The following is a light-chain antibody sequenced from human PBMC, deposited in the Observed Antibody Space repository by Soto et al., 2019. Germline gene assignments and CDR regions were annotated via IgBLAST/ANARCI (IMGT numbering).Light chain of an antibody. CDR1: QSVSRN. J-gene: IGKJ1*01. V-gene: IGKV3-15*01. Sequence: EIVMTQSPATLSVSPGERATLSCRASQSVSRNLAWYQQKPGQAPRLFIYGASTRATGVPARFSGSGSGTEFTLTISSMQSEDFAVYYCQQYDTSPWTFGPGTKVDIK. CDR2: GAS. CDR3: QQYDTSPWT.